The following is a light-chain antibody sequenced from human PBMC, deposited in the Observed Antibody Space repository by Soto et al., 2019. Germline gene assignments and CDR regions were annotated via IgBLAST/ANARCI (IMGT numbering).Light chain of an antibody. CDR2: AAS. V-gene: IGKV3-20*01. CDR3: QQYGGSPWT. Sequence: EIVMTQPPATLSLAAGERVTLSFRASQDVINNYLAWYQQKPGQAPRLLIYAASSRATGIPDRFSGSGSGTDFTLTITRLEPEDFAVYYCQQYGGSPWTFGQGTKVDIK. J-gene: IGKJ1*01. CDR1: QDVINNY.